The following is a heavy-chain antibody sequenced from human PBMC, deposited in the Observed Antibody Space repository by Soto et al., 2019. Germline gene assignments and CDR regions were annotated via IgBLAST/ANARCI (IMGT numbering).Heavy chain of an antibody. D-gene: IGHD5-12*01. CDR1: GFTFSSYS. Sequence: GGSLRLSCAASGFTFSSYSMNWVRQAPGKGLEWVSSISSSSSYIYYADSVKGRFTISRDNAKNSLYLQMNSLRAEDTAVYYCAAPRGYSGYGFDYWGQGTLVTVSS. J-gene: IGHJ4*02. V-gene: IGHV3-21*01. CDR3: AAPRGYSGYGFDY. CDR2: ISSSSSYI.